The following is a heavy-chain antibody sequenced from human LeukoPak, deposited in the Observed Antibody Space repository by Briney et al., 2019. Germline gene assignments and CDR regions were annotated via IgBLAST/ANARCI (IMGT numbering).Heavy chain of an antibody. CDR2: ISGSGGTT. CDR3: AKQAGGSGNYYYY. D-gene: IGHD3-10*01. V-gene: IGHV3-23*01. J-gene: IGHJ4*02. Sequence: GGSLRLSCEASGFTFSSYAMSWVRQAPGKGLEWVSAISGSGGTTYYADSVKGRFTISRDNSKNTLYLQMSSLRAEDTAVYLCAKQAGGSGNYYYYWGQGTLVTVSS. CDR1: GFTFSSYA.